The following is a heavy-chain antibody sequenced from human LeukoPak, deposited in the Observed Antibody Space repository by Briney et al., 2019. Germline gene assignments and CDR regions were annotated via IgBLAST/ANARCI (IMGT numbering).Heavy chain of an antibody. V-gene: IGHV3-53*01. Sequence: PGGSPRLSCAASGFTVSSNYMSWVRQAPGKGLEWVSVIYSGGSTYYADSVKGRFTISRDNSKNTLYLQMNGLRAEDTAVYYCARASSYGDYVGFGGQGTLVTVSS. J-gene: IGHJ4*02. CDR3: ARASSYGDYVGF. D-gene: IGHD4-17*01. CDR1: GFTVSSNY. CDR2: IYSGGST.